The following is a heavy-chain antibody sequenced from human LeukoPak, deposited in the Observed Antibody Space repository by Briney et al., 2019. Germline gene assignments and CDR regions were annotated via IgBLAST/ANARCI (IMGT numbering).Heavy chain of an antibody. Sequence: GGSLRLSCAVSGFTFSSYAMGWVRQAPGKGLEWVAGITYNGDDRNYADSVMGRFTISRDNSKSTLDLQMNSLRAEDTALYYCARDGSWGWAQYDHWGQGILVTVSS. J-gene: IGHJ4*02. D-gene: IGHD5-24*01. CDR3: ARDGSWGWAQYDH. V-gene: IGHV3-23*01. CDR2: ITYNGDDR. CDR1: GFTFSSYA.